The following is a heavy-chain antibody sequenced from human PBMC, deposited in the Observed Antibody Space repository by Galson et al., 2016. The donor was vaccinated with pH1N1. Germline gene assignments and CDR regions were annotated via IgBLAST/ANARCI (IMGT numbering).Heavy chain of an antibody. V-gene: IGHV3-30*04. CDR3: VRSFEQEWLPRGF. CDR2: VSEDGTKK. J-gene: IGHJ4*02. D-gene: IGHD3-3*01. CDR1: GFSFSVYA. Sequence: SLRLSCAGSGFSFSVYAMHWVRQAPGKGLEWVAIVSEDGTKKYYADSVKGRFTISRDNSKNTLYLQMNSLRVEDTGIYYCVRSFEQEWLPRGFWGQGTLVTGSS.